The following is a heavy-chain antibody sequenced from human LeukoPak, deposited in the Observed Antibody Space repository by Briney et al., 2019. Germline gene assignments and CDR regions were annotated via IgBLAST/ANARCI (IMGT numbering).Heavy chain of an antibody. CDR2: IHTSGST. J-gene: IGHJ4*02. CDR3: ARQLGYISGWYYFAY. CDR1: AGSISRSY. V-gene: IGHV4-4*09. Sequence: SETLSLTCTVSAGSISRSYWSWIRQPPGKGLEWIGYIHTSGSTNYNPSLKSRVTISIDTSKNQFSLKLSSVTAADTAVYYCARQLGYISGWYYFAYWGQGILVTVSS. D-gene: IGHD6-19*01.